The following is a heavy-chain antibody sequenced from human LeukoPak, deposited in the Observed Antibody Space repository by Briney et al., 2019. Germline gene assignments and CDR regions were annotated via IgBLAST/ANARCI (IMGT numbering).Heavy chain of an antibody. CDR2: ISYDGSNK. D-gene: IGHD2-2*01. CDR1: GFTFSSYA. Sequence: GGSLRLSCAASGFTFSSYAIHWARQAPGKGLEWVAVISYDGSNKYYADSVKGRFTISRDNSKNTLYLQMNSLRAQDTAVYYCARGSPVVPAATVFDPWGQGALVTVSS. J-gene: IGHJ5*02. V-gene: IGHV3-30*01. CDR3: ARGSPVVPAATVFDP.